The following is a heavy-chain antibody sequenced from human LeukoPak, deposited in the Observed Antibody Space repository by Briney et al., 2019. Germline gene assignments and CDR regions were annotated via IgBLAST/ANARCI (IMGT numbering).Heavy chain of an antibody. CDR1: GYTFTGSY. Sequence: GASVKVSCKAPGYTFTGSYTPWVPQAPGQGLEWMGWINPNIGGTNYAQKFQGRVTTTRDTSISTAHMELSRLRSDDTAVYYCAKDARYYDFCSCLALQHQINWFDPWGQGTLVTVSS. D-gene: IGHD3-3*01. J-gene: IGHJ5*02. V-gene: IGHV1-2*02. CDR3: AKDARYYDFCSCLALQHQINWFDP. CDR2: INPNIGGT.